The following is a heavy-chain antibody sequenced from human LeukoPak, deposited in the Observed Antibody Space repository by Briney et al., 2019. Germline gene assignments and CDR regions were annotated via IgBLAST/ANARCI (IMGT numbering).Heavy chain of an antibody. Sequence: GSLRLSCAASGFTFSSYSMNWVRQPPGKGLEWIGEINHSGSTNYNPSLKSRVTISVDTSKNQFSLKLSSVTAADTAVYYCARRGEGYFDYWGQGTLVTVSS. CDR2: INHSGST. J-gene: IGHJ4*02. CDR3: ARRGEGYFDY. CDR1: GFTFSSYS. V-gene: IGHV4-34*01.